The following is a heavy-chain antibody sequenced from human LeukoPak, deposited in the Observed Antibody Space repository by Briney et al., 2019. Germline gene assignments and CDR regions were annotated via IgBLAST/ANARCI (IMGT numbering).Heavy chain of an antibody. V-gene: IGHV3-7*01. J-gene: IGHJ4*02. CDR3: ARDAYCSGGSCYVY. D-gene: IGHD2-15*01. CDR1: GFTLSSYW. CDR2: INQDGSEK. Sequence: PGGSLRLSCAASGFTLSSYWMSWVRQVPGMGLEWVANINQDGSEKYYVGSVKGRFTISRDNAENSLYLQMNSLRAEDTAVYYCARDAYCSGGSCYVYWGQGTLVTVSS.